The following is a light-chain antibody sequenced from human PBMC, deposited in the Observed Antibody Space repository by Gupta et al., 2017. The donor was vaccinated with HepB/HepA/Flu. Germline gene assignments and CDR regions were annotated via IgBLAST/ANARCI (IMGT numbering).Light chain of an antibody. CDR3: ATWDDSLSGWV. CDR1: SSNIGSNF. CDR2: GNN. J-gene: IGLJ3*02. Sequence: QSVLTQPPSASGTPGQRVTIPCSGSSSNIGSNFVNWYQQLPGTAPKLVIYGNNQRPSGVPDRFSGSKSGTSASLAISGLQSEEEADYYCATWDDSLSGWVFGGGTKLTVL. V-gene: IGLV1-44*01.